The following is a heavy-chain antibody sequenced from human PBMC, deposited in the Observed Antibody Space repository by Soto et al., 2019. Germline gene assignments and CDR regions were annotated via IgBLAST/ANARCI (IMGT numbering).Heavy chain of an antibody. D-gene: IGHD1-26*01. CDR2: ISSSSSYT. Sequence: QVQLVESGGGLVKPGGSLRLSCAASGFTFSDYYMSWIRQAPGKGLEWVSYISSSSSYTNYADSVKGRFTISRDNAKNSLYLQLNSLRAEDTAVYYCPRGGQWGLLGPFDIWGQGTMVTVSS. J-gene: IGHJ3*02. V-gene: IGHV3-11*05. CDR3: PRGGQWGLLGPFDI. CDR1: GFTFSDYY.